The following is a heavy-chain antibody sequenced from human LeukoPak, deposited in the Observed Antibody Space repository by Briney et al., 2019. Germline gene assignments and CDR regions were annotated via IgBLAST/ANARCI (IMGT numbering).Heavy chain of an antibody. CDR3: ARDRVVAATRYYYGMDV. D-gene: IGHD2-15*01. CDR1: GFTFSSYG. J-gene: IGHJ6*02. CDR2: IWYDGSNK. V-gene: IGHV3-33*01. Sequence: GGSLRLSCAASGFTFSSYGMHWVRQAPGKGLEWVAVIWYDGSNKYYADSVKGRFTISRDNSKNTLYLQMNSLRAGDTAVYYCARDRVVAATRYYYGMDVWGQGTTVTVSS.